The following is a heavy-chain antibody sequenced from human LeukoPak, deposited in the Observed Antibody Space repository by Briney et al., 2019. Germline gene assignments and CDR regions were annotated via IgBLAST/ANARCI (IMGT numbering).Heavy chain of an antibody. V-gene: IGHV4-59*01. CDR1: GGSISSYY. CDR3: ARVGHYYDFWSGYYRYYYYGMDV. Sequence: PSETLSLTCTVSGGSISSYYWSWIRQPPGKGLEWIGYIYYSGSTNYNPSLKSRVTISVDTSKNQFSLKLSSVTAADTAVYYCARVGHYYDFWSGYYRYYYYGMDVWGQGTTVTVSS. J-gene: IGHJ6*02. CDR2: IYYSGST. D-gene: IGHD3-3*01.